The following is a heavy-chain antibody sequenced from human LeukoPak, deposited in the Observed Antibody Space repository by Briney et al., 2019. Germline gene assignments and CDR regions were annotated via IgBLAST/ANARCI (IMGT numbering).Heavy chain of an antibody. V-gene: IGHV3-7*05. D-gene: IGHD1-26*01. CDR1: GFTFSSSW. J-gene: IGHJ4*02. CDR2: IKLDGSEK. Sequence: GGSLRLSCAASGFTFSSSWMSWVRQAPGKGLEWVANIKLDGSEKTYVDSVKGRFTISRDNAKNSLYLQMNSLRAEDTAMYYCASGGSYSYFWGQGTLVTVSS. CDR3: ASGGSYSYF.